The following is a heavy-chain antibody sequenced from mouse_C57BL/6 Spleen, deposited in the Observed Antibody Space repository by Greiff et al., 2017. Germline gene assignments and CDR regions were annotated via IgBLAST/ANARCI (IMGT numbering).Heavy chain of an antibody. CDR2: INPGSGGT. V-gene: IGHV1-54*01. J-gene: IGHJ3*01. Sequence: VQLQPSGAELVRPGTSVKVSCKASGYAFTNYLIEWVKQRPGQGLEWIGVINPGSGGTNYNEKFKGKATLPADKSSSTAYMQLSSLTSEDSAVYFCARPGLRSWFAYWGQGTLVTVSA. D-gene: IGHD1-1*01. CDR3: ARPGLRSWFAY. CDR1: GYAFTNYL.